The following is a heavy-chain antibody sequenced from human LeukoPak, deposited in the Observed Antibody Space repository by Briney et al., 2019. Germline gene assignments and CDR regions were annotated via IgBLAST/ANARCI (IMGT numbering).Heavy chain of an antibody. CDR3: ARQRANSSTYYMDY. Sequence: LGESLKISCKGSGYMFTNYWIGWVRQLPGKGLEWMGIIYPGDSDTRYSPSFQGQITISAGKSISTAYLQWSSLRASDTAMYYCARQRANSSTYYMDYWGQGTLVTVSS. V-gene: IGHV5-51*01. D-gene: IGHD3-22*01. CDR1: GYMFTNYW. J-gene: IGHJ4*02. CDR2: IYPGDSDT.